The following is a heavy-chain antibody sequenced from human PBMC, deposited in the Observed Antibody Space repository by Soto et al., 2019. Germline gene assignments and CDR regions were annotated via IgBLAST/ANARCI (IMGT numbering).Heavy chain of an antibody. CDR3: ARAPMGATVGFDY. V-gene: IGHV1-69*06. Sequence: SVKVSCKAPRDTFTSYYISWVRQAPGQGLEWMGGIIPIFGTANYAQKFQGRVTITADKSTSTAYMELSSLRSEDTAVYYCARAPMGATVGFDYWGQGTLVTVSS. D-gene: IGHD1-26*01. CDR2: IIPIFGTA. CDR1: RDTFTSYY. J-gene: IGHJ4*02.